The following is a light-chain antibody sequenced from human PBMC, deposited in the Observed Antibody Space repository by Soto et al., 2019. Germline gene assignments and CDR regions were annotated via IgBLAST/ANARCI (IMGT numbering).Light chain of an antibody. CDR2: AVN. Sequence: QSVLTQPASVSGSPGQSITISCTGTSSDVGGYKYVSWYQHHPGQAPKLMIHAVNSRPSGVSTRFSGSKSGNTASLTISGLQPEDEADYYCASWEDSLNGWVIGGGTKLTVL. V-gene: IGLV2-14*01. J-gene: IGLJ3*02. CDR3: ASWEDSLNGWV. CDR1: SSDVGGYKY.